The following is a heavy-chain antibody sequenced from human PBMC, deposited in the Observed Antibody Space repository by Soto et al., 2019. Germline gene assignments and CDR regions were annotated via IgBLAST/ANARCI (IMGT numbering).Heavy chain of an antibody. CDR1: GGSVSSGSYY. CDR2: IDYSGST. CDR3: ARDSPVTLNWIDH. V-gene: IGHV4-61*01. D-gene: IGHD2-21*02. Sequence: QVQLPESGPGLVKPSETLSLTCTVSGGSVSSGSYYWSWIRQPPGKGLEWIGYIDYSGSTNYNPSRKSRVTMSRDTSQNQFSLKLSSVTAADTAVYYWARDSPVTLNWIDHCRQGTLVTVSP. J-gene: IGHJ5*02.